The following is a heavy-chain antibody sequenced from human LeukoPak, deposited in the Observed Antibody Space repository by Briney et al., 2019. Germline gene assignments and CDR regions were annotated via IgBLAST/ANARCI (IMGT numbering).Heavy chain of an antibody. J-gene: IGHJ6*03. CDR3: ARDRSTVVNPQDRTDYSYYYYMDV. D-gene: IGHD4-23*01. CDR2: INWNGGST. CDR1: GFTFDDYG. V-gene: IGHV3-20*04. Sequence: PGGSLRLSCAASGFTFDDYGMSWVRQAPGKGLEWVSGINWNGGSTGYADSVKGRFTISRDNAKNSLYLQMNSLRAEDTGLYYCARDRSTVVNPQDRTDYSYYYYMDVWGKGTTVTVSS.